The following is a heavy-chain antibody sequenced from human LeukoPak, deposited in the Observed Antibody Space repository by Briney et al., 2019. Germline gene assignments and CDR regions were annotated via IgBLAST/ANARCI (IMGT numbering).Heavy chain of an antibody. CDR3: ARFTTYATVTTDWFDP. CDR2: INHSGST. CDR1: GGSFSGYY. Sequence: SETLSLTCAVSGGSFSGYYWSWIRQPPGKGLEWIGEINHSGSTNYNPSLKSRVTISVDTYKNQFSLKLSSVAAADTAVYYCARFTTYATVTTDWFDPWGQGTLVTVSS. J-gene: IGHJ5*02. V-gene: IGHV4-34*01. D-gene: IGHD4-17*01.